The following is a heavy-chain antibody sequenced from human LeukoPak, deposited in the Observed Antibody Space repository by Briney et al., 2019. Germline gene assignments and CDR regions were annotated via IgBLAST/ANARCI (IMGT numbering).Heavy chain of an antibody. Sequence: GGSLRLSCAASGFAFGSYGMSWVRQAPGKGLDWVASLSGSGHNTYYADSVKGRFTISRDISQKSLFLQMNTLTAEDSAVYYCARGLPGGNTMFYFDRWGQGALVIVSS. D-gene: IGHD4-23*01. V-gene: IGHV3-23*01. CDR3: ARGLPGGNTMFYFDR. J-gene: IGHJ4*02. CDR2: LSGSGHNT. CDR1: GFAFGSYG.